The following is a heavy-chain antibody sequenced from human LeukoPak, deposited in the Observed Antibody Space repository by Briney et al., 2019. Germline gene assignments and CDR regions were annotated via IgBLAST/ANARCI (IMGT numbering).Heavy chain of an antibody. D-gene: IGHD6-19*01. CDR1: GFSFSSHS. CDR3: AKAPPQYSSGWSEYYFDY. CDR2: ISFDGSNK. V-gene: IGHV3-30*18. J-gene: IGHJ4*02. Sequence: GGSLRLSCAASGFSFSSHSMNWVRQAPGKGLEWVAVISFDGSNKYYADSVKGRFTISRDNSKNSLYLQMNSLRAEDTAVYYCAKAPPQYSSGWSEYYFDYWGQGTLVTVSS.